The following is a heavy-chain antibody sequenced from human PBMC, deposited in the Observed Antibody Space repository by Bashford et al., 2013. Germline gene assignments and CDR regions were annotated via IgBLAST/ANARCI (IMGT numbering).Heavy chain of an antibody. CDR2: INHSGST. J-gene: IGHJ4*02. V-gene: IGHV4-34*01. D-gene: IGHD3-10*01. CDR1: GGSFSGYY. Sequence: SSETLSLTCAVYGGSFSGYYWSWIRQPPGKGLEWIGEINHSGSTNYNPSLKSRVTISVDTSKNQFSLKLSSVTAADTAVYYCARSRIVTLWFGELLPYYFDYVGPGNTVTSPQ. CDR3: ARSRIVTLWFGELLPYYFDY.